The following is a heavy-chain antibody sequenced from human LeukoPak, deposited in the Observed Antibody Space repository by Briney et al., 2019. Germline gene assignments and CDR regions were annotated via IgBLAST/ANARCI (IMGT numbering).Heavy chain of an antibody. J-gene: IGHJ3*02. D-gene: IGHD2-2*01. CDR1: GYTFTSYY. V-gene: IGHV1-2*02. CDR3: ARAIVPAAISASDI. Sequence: ASVKVSCKASGYTFTSYYMNWVRQAPGQGLEWMGWINPNNGGTNYAQKFQGRVTMTSDTSISTAYMELSRLRSDDTAVYYCARAIVPAAISASDIWGQGTMVTVSS. CDR2: INPNNGGT.